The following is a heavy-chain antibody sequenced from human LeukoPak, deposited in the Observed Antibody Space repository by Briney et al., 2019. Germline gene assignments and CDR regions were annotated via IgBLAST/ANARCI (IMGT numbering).Heavy chain of an antibody. D-gene: IGHD2-8*01. V-gene: IGHV3-15*01. CDR3: AKDMGYFTN. CDR2: VKSKSGGGTT. J-gene: IGHJ4*02. Sequence: GGSLRLSCAASGFTFSTAWMSWVRQAPGKGLEWVGRVKSKSGGGTTDYAAPVKGRFTISRDDSKNTLYLQMNSLKTEDTAVYYCAKDMGYFTNWGQGTLVTVSS. CDR1: GFTFSTAW.